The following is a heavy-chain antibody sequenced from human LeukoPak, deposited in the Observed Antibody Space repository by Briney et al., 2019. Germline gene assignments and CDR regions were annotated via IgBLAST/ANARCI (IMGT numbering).Heavy chain of an antibody. CDR3: AKNGDRGAYCTGGTCYPYFYYYMDV. Sequence: QAGGSLRLSCAASGFTFSSYSMNWVRQAPGKGLEWVSYISSSSSTIYYADSVKGRFTISRDNAKNSLYLQMNSLRAEDTAIYYCAKNGDRGAYCTGGTCYPYFYYYMDVWGKGTTVTI. CDR2: ISSSSSTI. J-gene: IGHJ6*03. D-gene: IGHD2-15*01. CDR1: GFTFSSYS. V-gene: IGHV3-48*01.